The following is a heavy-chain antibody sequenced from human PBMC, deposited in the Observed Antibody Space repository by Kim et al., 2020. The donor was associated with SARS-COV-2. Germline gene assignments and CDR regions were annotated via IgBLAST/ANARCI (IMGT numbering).Heavy chain of an antibody. CDR2: ISVGGGST. Sequence: GGSLRLSCAASGFTFSSYTMSWVRQAPGKGLEWVSLISVGGGSTYYADSVKGRFTISRDNSKSRLYLQMNSLRAEDTAVYYCAKDSSSSSWYAGRYRFDPWGQGTLVTVSS. D-gene: IGHD6-13*01. CDR3: AKDSSSSSWYAGRYRFDP. J-gene: IGHJ5*02. V-gene: IGHV3-23*01. CDR1: GFTFSSYT.